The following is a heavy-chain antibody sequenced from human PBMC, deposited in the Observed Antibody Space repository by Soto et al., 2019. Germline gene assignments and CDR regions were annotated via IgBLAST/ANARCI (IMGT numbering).Heavy chain of an antibody. V-gene: IGHV1-3*01. CDR3: ARVTLGRIAVAGTVGAFDI. CDR2: INAGNGNT. D-gene: IGHD6-19*01. CDR1: GYTFTSYA. J-gene: IGHJ3*02. Sequence: QVQLVQSGAEVKKPGASVKVSCKASGYTFTSYAMHWVRQAPGQRLAWMGWINAGNGNTKYSQKFQGRVTITRDTSASTAYMELSSLRSEDTAVYYCARVTLGRIAVAGTVGAFDIWGQGTMVTVSS.